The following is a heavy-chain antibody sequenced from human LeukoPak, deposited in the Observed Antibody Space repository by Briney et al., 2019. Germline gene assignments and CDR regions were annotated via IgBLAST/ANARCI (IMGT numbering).Heavy chain of an antibody. J-gene: IGHJ4*02. Sequence: GGSLRLSCAASGFTFSSYGMHWVRQAPGKGLEWVSSISSSSSYIYYADSVKGRFTISRDNAKNSLYLQMNSLRAEDTAVYYCARDRNTDFDYWGQGTLVTVSS. CDR2: ISSSSSYI. V-gene: IGHV3-21*01. CDR3: ARDRNTDFDY. CDR1: GFTFSSYG.